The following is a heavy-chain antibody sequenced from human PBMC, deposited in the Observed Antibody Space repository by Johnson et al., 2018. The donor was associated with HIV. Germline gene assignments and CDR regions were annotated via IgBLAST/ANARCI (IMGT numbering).Heavy chain of an antibody. J-gene: IGHJ3*02. CDR3: VKERQLVRSFDI. V-gene: IGHV3-NL1*01. CDR1: GFTFSSYG. Sequence: QVLLVESGGGLVQPGGSLRLSCAASGFTFSSYGMHWVRQSPGKGLEWVSVIYSGGSTYYADSVKGRCTVSRDNTKNTLYLQMNSLRPEDTAVYYCVKERQLVRSFDIWGQGTMVAVSS. D-gene: IGHD6-6*01. CDR2: IYSGGST.